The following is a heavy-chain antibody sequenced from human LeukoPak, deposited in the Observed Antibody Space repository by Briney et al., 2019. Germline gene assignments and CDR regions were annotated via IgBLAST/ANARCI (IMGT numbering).Heavy chain of an antibody. CDR3: ARGEFYRGGSMDV. J-gene: IGHJ6*02. D-gene: IGHD2/OR15-2a*01. CDR1: GFTFSSYG. Sequence: PGRSLRLSCAASGFTFSSYGMHWVRQAPGKGLEWVAVIWYDGSNKYYADSVKGRFTISRDNSKNTLYLQMNSLRAEDTAVYYCARGEFYRGGSMDVWGQGTTVTVSS. V-gene: IGHV3-33*01. CDR2: IWYDGSNK.